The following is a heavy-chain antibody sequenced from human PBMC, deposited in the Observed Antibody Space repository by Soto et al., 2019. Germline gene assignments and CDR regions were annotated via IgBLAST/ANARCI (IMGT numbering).Heavy chain of an antibody. CDR1: GFTFSSYG. V-gene: IGHV3-33*01. CDR3: ARDRRGWFDP. J-gene: IGHJ5*02. CDR2: IWYDGSNK. Sequence: QVQLVESGGGVVQPGRSLRLSCAASGFTFSSYGMHWVRQAPGKGLEWVAVIWYDGSNKYYADSVKGRFTISRDNSKHTLYLQMNSLRAEDTAVYYCARDRRGWFDPWGQGTLVTVSS.